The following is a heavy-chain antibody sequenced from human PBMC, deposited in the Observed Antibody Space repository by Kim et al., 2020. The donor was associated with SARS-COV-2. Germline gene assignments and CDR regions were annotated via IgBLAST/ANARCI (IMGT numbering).Heavy chain of an antibody. CDR1: GFTFGDFA. CDR2: ISDDANNK. V-gene: IGHV3-30*04. Sequence: GGSLRLSCTASGFTFGDFAFHWVRQAPGKGLEWVAVISDDANNKYAAEAVKGRFTISRDNYKNKLYLQMNSLRAEDTAVYYCARGGYSSSWSIGEAFDFWGQGTMVTVSS. D-gene: IGHD6-13*01. J-gene: IGHJ3*01. CDR3: ARGGYSSSWSIGEAFDF.